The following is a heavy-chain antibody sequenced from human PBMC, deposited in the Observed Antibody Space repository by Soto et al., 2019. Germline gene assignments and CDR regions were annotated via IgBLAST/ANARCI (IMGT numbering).Heavy chain of an antibody. V-gene: IGHV4-34*01. CDR1: GGSFSGYY. CDR3: ASLFEEYCSGGSCFYFDY. CDR2: INHSGST. J-gene: IGHJ4*02. Sequence: SETLSLTCAVYGGSFSGYYWSWIRQPPGKGLEWIGEINHSGSTNYNPSLKSRVTISLDTSKNHFSLKLSFVTAADTAVFYCASLFEEYCSGGSCFYFDYWGQGTLVTVSS. D-gene: IGHD2-15*01.